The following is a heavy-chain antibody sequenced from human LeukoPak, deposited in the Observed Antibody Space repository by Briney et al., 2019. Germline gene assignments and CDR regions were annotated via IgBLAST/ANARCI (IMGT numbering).Heavy chain of an antibody. CDR3: ARARITNGYNLIDY. J-gene: IGHJ4*02. V-gene: IGHV4-61*01. CDR2: IYYSGST. D-gene: IGHD5-24*01. Sequence: SETLSLTCTVSGGSVSSGSYYWSWIRQPPGKGLEWIGYIYYSGSTNYNPSLKSRVTISVDTSKNQFSLKLSSVTAADTAVYYCARARITNGYNLIDYWGQGTLVTVSS. CDR1: GGSVSSGSYY.